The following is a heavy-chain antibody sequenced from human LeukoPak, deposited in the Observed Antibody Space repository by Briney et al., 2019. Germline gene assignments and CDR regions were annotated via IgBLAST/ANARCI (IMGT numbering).Heavy chain of an antibody. Sequence: SETLSLTCTVSGGSISSSSYYWGWIRQPPGKGLEWIGEINHSGSTNYNPSLKSRVTISVDTSKNQFSLKLSSVTAADTAVYYCARGVVDYWGQGTLVTVSS. J-gene: IGHJ4*02. CDR2: INHSGST. CDR3: ARGVVDY. V-gene: IGHV4-39*07. CDR1: GGSISSSSYY.